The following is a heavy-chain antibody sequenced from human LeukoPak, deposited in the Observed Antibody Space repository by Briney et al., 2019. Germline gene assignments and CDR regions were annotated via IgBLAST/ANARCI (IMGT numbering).Heavy chain of an antibody. CDR3: AKDQKSIAATGYDY. CDR1: GFTFSNYA. Sequence: GGSLRLSCAASGFTFSNYAMSRVRQGPGKGLEWVSTISGSGGSTYYADSVKGRFTISRDNSKNTLFLQMNSLRADDTAVYFCAKDQKSIAATGYDYWGQGTLVTVSS. CDR2: ISGSGGST. J-gene: IGHJ4*02. D-gene: IGHD6-13*01. V-gene: IGHV3-23*01.